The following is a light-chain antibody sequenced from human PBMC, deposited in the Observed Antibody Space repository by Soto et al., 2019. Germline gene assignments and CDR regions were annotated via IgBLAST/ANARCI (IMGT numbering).Light chain of an antibody. Sequence: QPVLTQPPSMSGAPGLRVTISCTGSSSNIGAGYDVHWYQLLPGTAPKLLIYGNTNRPSGVPDRFSGSKSGTSASLAITGLRAEDEADYYCQSHDSSLNSWVFGGGTKLTVL. CDR3: QSHDSSLNSWV. J-gene: IGLJ3*02. V-gene: IGLV1-40*01. CDR2: GNT. CDR1: SSNIGAGYD.